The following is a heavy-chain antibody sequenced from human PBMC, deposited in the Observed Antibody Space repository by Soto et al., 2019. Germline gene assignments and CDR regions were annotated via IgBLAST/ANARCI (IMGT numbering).Heavy chain of an antibody. Sequence: GGSLRLSCAASGFTFSSYGMHWVRQAPGKGLEWVAVISYDGSNKYYADSVKGRFTISRDNSKNTLYLQMNSLRAEDTAVYYCAKAGFIQLWLVDYWGQGTLVTVSS. CDR1: GFTFSSYG. CDR2: ISYDGSNK. V-gene: IGHV3-30*18. J-gene: IGHJ4*02. CDR3: AKAGFIQLWLVDY. D-gene: IGHD5-18*01.